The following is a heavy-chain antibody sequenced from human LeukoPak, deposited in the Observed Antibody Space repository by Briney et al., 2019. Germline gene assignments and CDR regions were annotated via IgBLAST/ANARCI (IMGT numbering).Heavy chain of an antibody. CDR3: ARDLTRYSLDY. J-gene: IGHJ4*02. D-gene: IGHD2-15*01. CDR1: GYTFTGYH. V-gene: IGHV1-2*02. Sequence: ASVKVSCKASGYTFTGYHMHWVRQAPGQGLEWMGWINPNSGGTNYARKFQGRVTMTRDTSISTAYMELSRLRSDDTAVYYCARDLTRYSLDYWGQGTLVTVSS. CDR2: INPNSGGT.